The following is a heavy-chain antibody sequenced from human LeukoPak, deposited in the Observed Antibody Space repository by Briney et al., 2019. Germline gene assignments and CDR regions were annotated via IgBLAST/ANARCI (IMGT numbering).Heavy chain of an antibody. CDR3: ARAYLWFGEGNWFDP. CDR1: GYTFTGYY. V-gene: IGHV1-2*02. CDR2: INPNSGGT. Sequence: ASVKVSCKASGYTFTGYYMHWVRQAPGQGLEWMGWINPNSGGTNYAQKFQGRVTMTRDTSISTAYMELSGLRSDGTAVYYCARAYLWFGEGNWFDPWGQGTLVTVSS. D-gene: IGHD3-10*01. J-gene: IGHJ5*02.